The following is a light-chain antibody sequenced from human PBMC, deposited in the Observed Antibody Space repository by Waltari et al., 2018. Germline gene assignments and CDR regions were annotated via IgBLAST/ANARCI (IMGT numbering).Light chain of an antibody. V-gene: IGLV1-44*01. CDR1: RSNIGGNT. Sequence: QSVLTQSPSASGTPGQRVTISCSGRRSNIGGNTVNWYQQLPGTAPKLLIYSKNQRPSGVPDRFSGSKSGTSASLAISGLQSEDEADYYCAAWDDSLNGPVFGGGTKLTVL. CDR2: SKN. J-gene: IGLJ3*02. CDR3: AAWDDSLNGPV.